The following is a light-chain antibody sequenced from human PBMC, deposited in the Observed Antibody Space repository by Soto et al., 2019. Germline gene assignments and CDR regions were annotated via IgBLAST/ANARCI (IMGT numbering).Light chain of an antibody. CDR3: QQRYNWPQT. CDR2: DAS. Sequence: EVVLTQSPATLSLSPGERANLSCRTSQSVSRTLAWYQQKSGQAPRLLIYDASNRATGIPTRFSGSGSGPDFTLTISSLEPEDFADYYFQQRYNWPQTFGHGTKVEIK. V-gene: IGKV3-11*01. J-gene: IGKJ1*01. CDR1: QSVSRT.